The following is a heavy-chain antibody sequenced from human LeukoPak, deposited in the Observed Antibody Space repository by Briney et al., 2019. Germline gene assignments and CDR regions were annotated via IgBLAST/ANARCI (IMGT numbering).Heavy chain of an antibody. V-gene: IGHV6-1*01. CDR1: GDSVSSNSSD. Sequence: SQTLSLTCPISGDSVSSNSSDWNWMRQSPSRALEWLGRTYYRSKWYTDYAVSVRSRITINPDTSKNQFSLQLNSVTPEDTAMYYCGRKTPGAAFDIWGQGTMVTVSS. CDR3: GRKTPGAAFDI. CDR2: TYYRSKWYT. D-gene: IGHD1-26*01. J-gene: IGHJ3*02.